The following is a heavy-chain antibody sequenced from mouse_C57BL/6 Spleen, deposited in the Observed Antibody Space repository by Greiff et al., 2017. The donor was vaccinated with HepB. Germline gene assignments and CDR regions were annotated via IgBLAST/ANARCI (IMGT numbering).Heavy chain of an antibody. CDR2: IYPGDGDT. D-gene: IGHD1-1*01. CDR3: ARRDYYGSSYLAWFAY. CDR1: GYAFSSYW. Sequence: VKLQESGAELVKPGASVKISCKASGYAFSSYWMNWVKQRPGKGLEWIGQIYPGDGDTNYNGKFKGKATLTADKSSSTAYMQLSSLTSEDSAVYFCARRDYYGSSYLAWFAYWGQGTLVTVSA. J-gene: IGHJ3*01. V-gene: IGHV1-80*01.